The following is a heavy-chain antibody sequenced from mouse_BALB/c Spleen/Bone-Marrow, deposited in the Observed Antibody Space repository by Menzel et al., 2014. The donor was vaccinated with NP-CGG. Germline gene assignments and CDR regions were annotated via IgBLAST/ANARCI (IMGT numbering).Heavy chain of an antibody. D-gene: IGHD4-1*01. Sequence: VQLQQSGAELVRPGTSVKVSCKASGYAFTNYLIEWVKQRPGQGLEWIGVINPGSGVTNYNEKFKGKATLTADKSSSTAYMQLSSLTSDDSAVYFCARELGRWYFDVWGAGTTVTVSS. V-gene: IGHV1-54*01. CDR3: ARELGRWYFDV. CDR1: GYAFTNYL. J-gene: IGHJ1*01. CDR2: INPGSGVT.